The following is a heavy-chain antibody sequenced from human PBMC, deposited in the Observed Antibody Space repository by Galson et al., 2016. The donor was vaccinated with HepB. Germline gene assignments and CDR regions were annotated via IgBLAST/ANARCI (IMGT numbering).Heavy chain of an antibody. J-gene: IGHJ4*02. Sequence: SVKVSYKAFEYTFIGSYMYWVRQAPGQGLEWMGIINPSGGSTNYAQKFQGRVTMTRDTSTNTAYMELSSLRLEDTAVYYCARIWVRDGLDYWGQGTLVTVSS. CDR2: INPSGGST. CDR3: ARIWVRDGLDY. D-gene: IGHD3-10*01. CDR1: EYTFIGSY. V-gene: IGHV1-46*01.